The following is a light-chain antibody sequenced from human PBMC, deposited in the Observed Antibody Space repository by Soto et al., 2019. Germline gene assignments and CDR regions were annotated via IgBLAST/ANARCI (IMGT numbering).Light chain of an antibody. Sequence: EIVLTQSPGTLSLSPGERATLSCRASQSVSSNYLAWYQQKPGQAPRLLIYGASSRATGIPDRFSGSGSATDFTLTISRLEPEDFAVYYCQHYGSSLTFXGGTKVDIK. CDR3: QHYGSSLT. CDR2: GAS. J-gene: IGKJ4*01. V-gene: IGKV3-20*01. CDR1: QSVSSNY.